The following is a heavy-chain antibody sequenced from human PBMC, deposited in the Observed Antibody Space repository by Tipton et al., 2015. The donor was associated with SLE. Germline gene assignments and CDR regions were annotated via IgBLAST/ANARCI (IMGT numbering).Heavy chain of an antibody. V-gene: IGHV4-39*07. CDR1: GGSIYTNNYY. CDR2: MFFSGGT. J-gene: IGHJ4*02. CDR3: ARWGGRYLTFDY. Sequence: TLSLTCSVSGGSIYTNNYYWGWIRQPPGKGLEWIGCMFFSGGTYYNPSFKSRVTMSLDTSKNQFSLRLSSVTAADTAVYYCARWGGRYLTFDYWGQGALVTVSS. D-gene: IGHD3-10*01.